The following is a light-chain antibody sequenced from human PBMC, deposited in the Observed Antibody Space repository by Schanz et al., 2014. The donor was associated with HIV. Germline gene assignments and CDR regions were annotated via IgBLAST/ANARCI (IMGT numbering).Light chain of an antibody. CDR3: QQYGTSFT. Sequence: EMVMTQSPATLSASPGERATLSCRASQSIGSNLPWYQQKPGQAPRLLIFGASSRATGVPDRFSGSGSGTEFNLTINRLEPEDFAVYYCQQYGTSFTFGPGTKVEIK. V-gene: IGKV3-20*01. CDR1: QSIGSN. CDR2: GAS. J-gene: IGKJ3*01.